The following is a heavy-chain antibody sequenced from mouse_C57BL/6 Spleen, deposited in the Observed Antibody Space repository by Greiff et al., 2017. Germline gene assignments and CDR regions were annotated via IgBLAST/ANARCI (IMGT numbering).Heavy chain of an antibody. CDR3: VTGTFYLDY. CDR2: IRSKSNNYAT. D-gene: IGHD4-1*01. Sequence: EVMLVESGGGLVQPKGSLELSCAASGFSFNTYAMNWVRQAPGKGLEWVARIRSKSNNYATYYADSVKDRFTISRDDSESMLYLQMNNLKTEDTAMYYCVTGTFYLDYWGQGTTLTVSS. J-gene: IGHJ2*01. V-gene: IGHV10-1*01. CDR1: GFSFNTYA.